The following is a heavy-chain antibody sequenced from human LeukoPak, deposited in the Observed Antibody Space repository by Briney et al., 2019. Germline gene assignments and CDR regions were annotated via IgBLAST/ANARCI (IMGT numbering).Heavy chain of an antibody. D-gene: IGHD5-18*01. CDR1: GRSFSGYY. CDR2: INHSGST. J-gene: IGHJ4*02. Sequence: SETLSLTCAVYGRSFSGYYWSWIRQPPGKGLEWIGEINHSGSTDYNPSLKSRVTISVDTSKNQFSLKLSSVTAADTAVYYCASFTQGYSYGSPYYFDYWGQGTLVTVSS. CDR3: ASFTQGYSYGSPYYFDY. V-gene: IGHV4-34*01.